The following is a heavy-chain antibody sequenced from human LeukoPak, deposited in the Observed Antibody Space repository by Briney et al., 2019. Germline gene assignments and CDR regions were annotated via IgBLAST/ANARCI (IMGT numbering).Heavy chain of an antibody. CDR2: ISYSGST. CDR3: ARRGGYTGYDRD. V-gene: IGHV4-59*08. D-gene: IGHD5-12*01. CDR1: GGSINNFY. Sequence: SETLFLTCTISGGSINNFYWSWIRQPPGQGLEWIGYISYSGSTNYSPSLKSRVTISFDTSNNHFSLKPSSVTAADTAVYYCARRGGYTGYDRDWGQGTLVTVSS. J-gene: IGHJ4*02.